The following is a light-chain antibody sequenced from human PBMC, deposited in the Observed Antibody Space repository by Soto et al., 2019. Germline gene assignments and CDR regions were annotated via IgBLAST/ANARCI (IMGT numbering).Light chain of an antibody. Sequence: QSALTQPPSASGSPGQSVTISCTGTKHDIGVYDFVSGYQHHPGKAPRLIIYEVVQRPSGVPDRFSGSKSGNTASLTVSGLQAADEDDYFCKSYAGSNTYVFGSGTQLTVL. CDR3: KSYAGSNTYV. CDR1: KHDIGVYDF. V-gene: IGLV2-8*01. J-gene: IGLJ7*01. CDR2: EVV.